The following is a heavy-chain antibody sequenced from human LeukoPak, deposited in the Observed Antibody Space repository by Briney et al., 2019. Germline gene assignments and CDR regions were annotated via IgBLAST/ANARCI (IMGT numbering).Heavy chain of an antibody. CDR3: ARVLCSSTSCGDAFDI. Sequence: GESLKISCKGSGYSFTSYWIGWVRQMPGEGLEWMGIIYPGDSDTRYSPSFQGQVTISADKSISTAYLQWSSLKASDTAMYYCARVLCSSTSCGDAFDIWGQGTMVTVSS. CDR2: IYPGDSDT. CDR1: GYSFTSYW. D-gene: IGHD2-2*01. V-gene: IGHV5-51*01. J-gene: IGHJ3*02.